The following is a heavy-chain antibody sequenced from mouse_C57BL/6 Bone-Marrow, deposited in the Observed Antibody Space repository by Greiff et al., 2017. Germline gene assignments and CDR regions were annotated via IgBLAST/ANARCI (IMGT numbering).Heavy chain of an antibody. CDR3: ARSPYYYGSIYFDY. V-gene: IGHV1-18*01. CDR2: INPNNGGT. D-gene: IGHD1-1*01. J-gene: IGHJ2*01. CDR1: GYTFTDYN. Sequence: VQLQQSGPELVKPGASVKIPCKASGYTFTDYNMDWVKQSHGKSLEWIGDINPNNGGTIYNQKFKGKATLTVDKSSSTAYMELRSLTSEDTAVYYCARSPYYYGSIYFDYWGQGTTLTVSS.